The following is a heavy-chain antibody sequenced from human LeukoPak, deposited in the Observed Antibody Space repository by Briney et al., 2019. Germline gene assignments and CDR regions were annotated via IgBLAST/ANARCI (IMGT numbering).Heavy chain of an antibody. V-gene: IGHV3-23*01. J-gene: IGHJ5*02. CDR3: AKGAGIAAAGTRGGWFDP. CDR2: ISGSGGST. Sequence: SGGSLRLSCAASGFTFSSYAMSWVRQAPGKGLEWVSAISGSGGSTYYADSVKGRFTISRDNSKNTLYLQMNSLRAEDTAVYYCAKGAGIAAAGTRGGWFDPWGQGTLVTVSS. D-gene: IGHD6-13*01. CDR1: GFTFSSYA.